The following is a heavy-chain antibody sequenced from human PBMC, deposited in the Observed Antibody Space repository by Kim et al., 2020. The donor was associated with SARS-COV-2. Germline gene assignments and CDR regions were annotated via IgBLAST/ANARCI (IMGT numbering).Heavy chain of an antibody. CDR1: GYTFTSYG. D-gene: IGHD3-22*01. V-gene: IGHV1-18*01. CDR2: ISAYNGNT. Sequence: ASVKVSCKASGYTFTSYGISWVRQAPGQGLEWMGWISAYNGNTNYAQKLQGRVTMTTDTSTSTAYMELRSLRSDDTAVYYCARENDPIITGDYYYGMDVWGQGTTVTVSS. CDR3: ARENDPIITGDYYYGMDV. J-gene: IGHJ6*02.